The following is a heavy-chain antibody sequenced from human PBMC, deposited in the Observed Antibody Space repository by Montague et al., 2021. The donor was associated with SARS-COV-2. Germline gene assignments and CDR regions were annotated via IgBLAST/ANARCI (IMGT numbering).Heavy chain of an antibody. J-gene: IGHJ5*02. CDR2: IYYRGST. CDR1: NGSITSYY. V-gene: IGHV4-59*01. CDR3: AREGLNNWFDP. Sequence: SETLSLTRSVSNGSITSYYWSWIRQPPGKRLEWIGYIYYRGSTNYNPSLESRVTISVDTSKNQFSLKLRSMTAADTAVYYCAREGLNNWFDPWGQGTLVIVSS.